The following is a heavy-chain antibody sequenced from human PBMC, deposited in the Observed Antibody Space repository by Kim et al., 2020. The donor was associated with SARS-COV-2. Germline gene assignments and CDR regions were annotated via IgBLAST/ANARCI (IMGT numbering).Heavy chain of an antibody. CDR3: AKLPTAAGTGYAFDI. V-gene: IGHV3-30*18. D-gene: IGHD6-13*01. Sequence: GGSLRLSCAASGFTFSSYGMHWVRQAPGKGLEWVAVISYDGSNKYYADSVKGRFTISRDNSKNTLYLQMNSLRAEDTAVYYCAKLPTAAGTGYAFDIWGQGTMVTVSS. CDR2: ISYDGSNK. CDR1: GFTFSSYG. J-gene: IGHJ3*02.